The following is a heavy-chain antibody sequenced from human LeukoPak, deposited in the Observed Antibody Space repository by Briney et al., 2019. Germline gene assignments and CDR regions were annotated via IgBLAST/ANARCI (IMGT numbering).Heavy chain of an antibody. CDR1: GFTVSRNY. J-gene: IGHJ4*02. CDR2: IYSGGRT. CDR3: ARVGVFSSSWLLH. V-gene: IGHV3-66*01. D-gene: IGHD6-13*01. Sequence: GGSLRLSCAASGFTVSRNYMGWVRQAPGKGLEWVSVIYSGGRTYYADSVKGRFTISRDNSKNTLYLQMNRLRAEDTAVYYCARVGVFSSSWLLHWGQGTLVTVSS.